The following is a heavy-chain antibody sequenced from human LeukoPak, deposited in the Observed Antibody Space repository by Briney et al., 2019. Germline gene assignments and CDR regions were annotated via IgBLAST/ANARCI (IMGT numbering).Heavy chain of an antibody. Sequence: GASVKVSCKASGYTFTGYYMHWVRQAPGQGLEWMGWINPNSGGTNYAQKFQGWVTMTRDTSISTAYMELSRLRSDDTAVYYCAKTRLQIPGSYYSGGPFDYWGQGTLVTVSS. V-gene: IGHV1-2*04. D-gene: IGHD1-26*01. J-gene: IGHJ4*02. CDR2: INPNSGGT. CDR1: GYTFTGYY. CDR3: AKTRLQIPGSYYSGGPFDY.